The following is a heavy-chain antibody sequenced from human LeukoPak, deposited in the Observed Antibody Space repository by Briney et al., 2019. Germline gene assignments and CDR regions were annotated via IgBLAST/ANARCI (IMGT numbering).Heavy chain of an antibody. D-gene: IGHD4-17*01. CDR2: MNPNSGNA. CDR3: ARYGHSPFFDY. Sequence: ASVKVSCKASGYTFTSYGISRVRQATGQGLEWMGWMNPNSGNAGYAQKFQGRVTITRNTSISTVYMELSSLRSEDTAVYFCARYGHSPFFDYWGQGTLVIVSS. J-gene: IGHJ4*02. CDR1: GYTFTSYG. V-gene: IGHV1-8*03.